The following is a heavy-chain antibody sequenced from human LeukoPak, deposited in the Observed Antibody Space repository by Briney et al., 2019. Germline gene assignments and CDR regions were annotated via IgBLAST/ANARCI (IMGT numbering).Heavy chain of an antibody. J-gene: IGHJ4*02. CDR3: ARDSGERPFDY. CDR2: IYTSGST. V-gene: IGHV4-4*07. CDR1: GGSFSGYY. D-gene: IGHD1-1*01. Sequence: PSETLSLTCAVYGGSFSGYYWSWIRQPAGKGLEWIGRIYTSGSTNYNPSLKSRVTMSVDTSKNQFSLKLSSVTAADTAVYYCARDSGERPFDYWGQGTLVTVSS.